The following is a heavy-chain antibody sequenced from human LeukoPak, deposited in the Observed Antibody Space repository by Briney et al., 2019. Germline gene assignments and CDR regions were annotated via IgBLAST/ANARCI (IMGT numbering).Heavy chain of an antibody. J-gene: IGHJ6*02. Sequence: GGSLRLSCAASGFTFSSYWKSWVRQAPGKGLEGVANIKQDGSEKYYVDSVKGRFTISRGNAKNSLYLQMNSLRAEDTAVYYCARGQYSSSWYGEYYYYYGMDVWGQGTTVTVSS. CDR3: ARGQYSSSWYGEYYYYYGMDV. CDR1: GFTFSSYW. D-gene: IGHD6-13*01. V-gene: IGHV3-7*01. CDR2: IKQDGSEK.